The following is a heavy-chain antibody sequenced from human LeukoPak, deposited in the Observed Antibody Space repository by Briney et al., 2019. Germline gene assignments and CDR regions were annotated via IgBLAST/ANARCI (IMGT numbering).Heavy chain of an antibody. Sequence: GGSLRLSCEVSGFTFRTSWMHWVRQAPGGGLVWVSRMNSDGTTINYADSVKGRFTTSRDNAKNTLYLQMNSLRAEDTAVYYCARGGNYYLDYWGQGTLATVSS. CDR2: MNSDGTTI. V-gene: IGHV3-74*01. CDR1: GFTFRTSW. J-gene: IGHJ4*02. D-gene: IGHD2/OR15-2a*01. CDR3: ARGGNYYLDY.